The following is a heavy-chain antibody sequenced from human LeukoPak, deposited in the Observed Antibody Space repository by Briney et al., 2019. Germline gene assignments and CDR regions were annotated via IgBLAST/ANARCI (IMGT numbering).Heavy chain of an antibody. CDR3: ARRIDYGGNSGFYCPAY. CDR1: GYNFTNFW. Sequence: GESLKISCKGSGYNFTNFWIAWVRQMPGKGLEWMGIIYPGDSDTRYSPSFQGQVTISADKSISTAYLQWSSLKASDTAMYYCARRIDYGGNSGFYCPAYWGQGTLVTVSS. D-gene: IGHD4-23*01. V-gene: IGHV5-51*01. J-gene: IGHJ4*02. CDR2: IYPGDSDT.